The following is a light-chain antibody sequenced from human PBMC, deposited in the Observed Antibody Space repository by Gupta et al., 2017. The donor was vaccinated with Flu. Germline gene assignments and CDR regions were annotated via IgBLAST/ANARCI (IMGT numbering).Light chain of an antibody. J-gene: IGKJ2*01. V-gene: IGKV4-1*01. CDR2: CAS. CDR3: QQYYSIPVT. CDR1: QSVLSSSRIRDY. Sequence: PLGERATVSGKASQSVLSSSRIRDYLAWYQQKPGQSPRVLIYCASTRESGVPDRFSGSGSGTDFTLTISTLQAEDLAVYYCQQYYSIPVTFGQGTKLEI.